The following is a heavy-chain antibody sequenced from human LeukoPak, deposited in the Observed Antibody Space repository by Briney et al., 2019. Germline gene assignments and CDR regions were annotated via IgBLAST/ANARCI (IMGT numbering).Heavy chain of an antibody. CDR2: INPNSGGT. CDR3: ARGSRIAAVATWDY. CDR1: GYTFTGYY. J-gene: IGHJ4*02. D-gene: IGHD6-13*01. Sequence: GASVKVSCKASGYTFTGYYMHWVRQAPGQGLEWMGWINPNSGGTNYAQKFQGRVTMTRDTSISTAYMELSRLRSDDAAVYYCARGSRIAAVATWDYWGQGTLVTVSS. V-gene: IGHV1-2*02.